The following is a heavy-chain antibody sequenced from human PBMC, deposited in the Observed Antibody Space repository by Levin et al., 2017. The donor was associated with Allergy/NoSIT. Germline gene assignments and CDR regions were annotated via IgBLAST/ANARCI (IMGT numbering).Heavy chain of an antibody. CDR1: GFTFSSYG. D-gene: IGHD1-26*01. Sequence: GESLKISCAASGFTFSSYGMHWVRQAPGKGLEWVAVIWYDGSNKYYADSVKGRFTISRDNSKNTLYLQMNSLRAEDTAVYYCARVTKVGAGFDYWGQGTLVTVSS. CDR3: ARVTKVGAGFDY. J-gene: IGHJ4*02. CDR2: IWYDGSNK. V-gene: IGHV3-33*01.